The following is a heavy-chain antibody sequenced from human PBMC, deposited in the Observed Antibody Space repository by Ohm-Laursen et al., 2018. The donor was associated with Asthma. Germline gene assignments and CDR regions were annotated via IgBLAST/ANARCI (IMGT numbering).Heavy chain of an antibody. Sequence: RSLRLSCAASGFTFSSYGMHWVRQAPGKGLEWVAVIWYDGSNKYYADSVKGRFTISRDNSKNTLYLQMNSLRAEDTAVYYCARDAVTTSHSYYYYGMDVWGQGTTVTVSS. CDR1: GFTFSSYG. V-gene: IGHV3-33*01. CDR2: IWYDGSNK. J-gene: IGHJ6*02. D-gene: IGHD4-17*01. CDR3: ARDAVTTSHSYYYYGMDV.